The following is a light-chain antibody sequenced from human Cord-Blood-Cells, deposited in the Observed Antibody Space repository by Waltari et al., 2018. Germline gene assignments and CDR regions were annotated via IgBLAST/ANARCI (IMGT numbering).Light chain of an antibody. CDR3: QSYDSSLSGSV. CDR2: GNS. V-gene: IGLV1-40*01. J-gene: IGLJ3*02. Sequence: QSVLTQPPSVSGASGQRVTIYCTGSSSNIGAGYDVHWYQQVPGTAPKLLIYGNSNRPSGVPDRFSGSQSGTSASLAISGLQAEDESDYYCQSYDSSLSGSVFGGGTKLTVL. CDR1: SSNIGAGYD.